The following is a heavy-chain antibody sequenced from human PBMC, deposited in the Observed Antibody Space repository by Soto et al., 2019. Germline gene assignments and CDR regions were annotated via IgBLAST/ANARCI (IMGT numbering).Heavy chain of an antibody. CDR3: ARNPVRGYSGYEDVYYYYRTDV. CDR2: IIPIFGTA. D-gene: IGHD5-12*01. J-gene: IGHJ6*02. Sequence: SVKVSCKASGGTFSSYAISWVRQAPGQGLEWMGGIIPIFGTANYAQKFQGRVTITADESTSTAYMELSSLRSEDTAVYYCARNPVRGYSGYEDVYYYYRTDVWGQGSTVTVSS. CDR1: GGTFSSYA. V-gene: IGHV1-69*13.